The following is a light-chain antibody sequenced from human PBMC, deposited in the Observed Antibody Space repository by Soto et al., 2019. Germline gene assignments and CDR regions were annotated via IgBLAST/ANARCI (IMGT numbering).Light chain of an antibody. CDR1: QSVSSNF. CDR2: GAS. J-gene: IGKJ1*01. V-gene: IGKV3-20*01. Sequence: EIVLTQSPGTLSLSPGERTTLSCRASQSVSSNFLDWYQQKPGQAPRLPIYGASSRATGIPDRFSGSGSGTDFTLTISRLEPEDFAVYYCQQYETSPRTFGQGTKVDIK. CDR3: QQYETSPRT.